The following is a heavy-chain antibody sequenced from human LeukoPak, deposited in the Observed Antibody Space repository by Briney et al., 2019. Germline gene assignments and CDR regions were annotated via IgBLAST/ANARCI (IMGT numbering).Heavy chain of an antibody. CDR3: AKEPYSSGWYPCPRAYYFDY. CDR1: GFTFSSYG. D-gene: IGHD6-19*01. V-gene: IGHV3-30*18. J-gene: IGHJ4*02. CDR2: ISYDGSNK. Sequence: GGSLRLSCAASGFTFSSYGMHWVHQAPGKGLEWVAVISYDGSNKYYADSVKGRFTISRDNSKNTLYLQMNSLRAEDTAVYYCAKEPYSSGWYPCPRAYYFDYWGQGTLVTVSS.